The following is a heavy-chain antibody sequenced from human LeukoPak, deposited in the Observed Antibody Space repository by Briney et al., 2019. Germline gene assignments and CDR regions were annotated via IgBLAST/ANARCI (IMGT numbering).Heavy chain of an antibody. D-gene: IGHD3/OR15-3a*01. CDR2: ISISSNTI. CDR3: AGYFVRTGYYAEGFDI. CDR1: GFTFSSYV. J-gene: IGHJ3*02. V-gene: IGHV3-48*01. Sequence: PGGSLRLSCAASGFTFSSYVMHWVRQAPGKGLEWVSHISISSNTIYYADSVRGRFTISRDNAKNSLYLQMNSLRAEDTAVYYCAGYFVRTGYYAEGFDIWGQGTMVTVSS.